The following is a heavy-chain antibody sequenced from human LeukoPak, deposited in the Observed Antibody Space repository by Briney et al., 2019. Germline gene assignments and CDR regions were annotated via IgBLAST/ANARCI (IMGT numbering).Heavy chain of an antibody. CDR2: IIPIFGTA. CDR1: GGTFSSYA. Sequence: ASVKVSCKASGGTFSSYAISWVRQAPGQGLEWMGGIIPIFGTANYAQKFQGRVTITADESTSTAYMELSSLRPEDTAVYYCARERFDGVGSGPAYQLLWFGGKFDYWGQGTPVTVSS. V-gene: IGHV1-69*01. CDR3: ARERFDGVGSGPAYQLLWFGGKFDY. D-gene: IGHD3-10*01. J-gene: IGHJ4*02.